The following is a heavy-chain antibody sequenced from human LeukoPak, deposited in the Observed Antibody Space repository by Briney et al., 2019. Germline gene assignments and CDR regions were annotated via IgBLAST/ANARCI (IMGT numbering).Heavy chain of an antibody. Sequence: SETLSLTCTVSGYSISSGYYWGWIRQPPGKGLEWIGSIYHSGSTYYNPSLKSRVTISVDTSKNQFSLKLSSVTAADTAVYYCARHGGYSYGPLDAFDIWGQGTMVTVSS. V-gene: IGHV4-38-2*02. D-gene: IGHD5-18*01. J-gene: IGHJ3*02. CDR1: GYSISSGYY. CDR2: IYHSGST. CDR3: ARHGGYSYGPLDAFDI.